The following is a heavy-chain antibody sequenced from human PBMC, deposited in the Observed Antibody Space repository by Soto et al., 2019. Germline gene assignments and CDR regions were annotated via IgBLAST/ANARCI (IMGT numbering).Heavy chain of an antibody. CDR2: LYWDDDK. D-gene: IGHD3-3*01. J-gene: IGHJ4*02. CDR1: GFSRSNSGVG. Sequence: QITLKEAGPTLVKPPQTPTLTCTFSGFSRSNSGVGVGWIRQPPRKALESLAILYWDDDKRYTPSLKSRLTITKDPSKNQVVLTMTNMDTVDTATYYCAHSAGFWSGKLDYWGQGNKVTVSA. V-gene: IGHV2-5*02. CDR3: AHSAGFWSGKLDY.